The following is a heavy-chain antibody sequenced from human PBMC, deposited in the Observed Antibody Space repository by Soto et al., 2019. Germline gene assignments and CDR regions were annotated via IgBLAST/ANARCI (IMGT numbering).Heavy chain of an antibody. CDR1: GFTFSDYY. J-gene: IGHJ4*02. CDR3: ARDLAHVYDYIWGSYLFDY. CDR2: ISSSGSTI. D-gene: IGHD3-16*01. V-gene: IGHV3-11*01. Sequence: PGGSLRLSCAASGFTFSDYYMSWIRQAPGKGLEWVSYISSSGSTIYYADSVKGRFTISRDNAKNSLYLQMNSLRAEDTAVYYCARDLAHVYDYIWGSYLFDYWGQGTLVTVSS.